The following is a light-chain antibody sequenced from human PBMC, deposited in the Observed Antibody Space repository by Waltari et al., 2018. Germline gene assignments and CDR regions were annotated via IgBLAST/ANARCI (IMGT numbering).Light chain of an antibody. CDR3: QQRSNWPPIT. Sequence: EIVLTQSPVTLSLAPGERATLSCWASQSVGSSLAWYPQKPGQAPRLLMYDASNRATGVPARFNGSGSGTDFTLTIISLQSEDSAVYYCQQRSNWPPITFGQGTRLEIK. J-gene: IGKJ5*01. CDR1: QSVGSS. V-gene: IGKV3-11*01. CDR2: DAS.